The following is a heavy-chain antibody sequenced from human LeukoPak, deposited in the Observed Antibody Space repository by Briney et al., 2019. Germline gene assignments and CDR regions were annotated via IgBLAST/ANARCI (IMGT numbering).Heavy chain of an antibody. Sequence: SETLSLTCTVSGGSISSYYWSWIRQPPGKGLEWIGYIYHSGSTYYNPSLKSRVTISVDRSKNQFSLKLSSVTAADTAVYYCARVSGYYGSGTRLDYWGQGTLVTVSS. CDR2: IYHSGST. V-gene: IGHV4-59*12. CDR1: GGSISSYY. D-gene: IGHD3-10*01. CDR3: ARVSGYYGSGTRLDY. J-gene: IGHJ4*02.